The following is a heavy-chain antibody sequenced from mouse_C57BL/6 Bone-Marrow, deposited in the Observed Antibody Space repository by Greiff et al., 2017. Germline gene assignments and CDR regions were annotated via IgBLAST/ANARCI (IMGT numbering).Heavy chain of an antibody. D-gene: IGHD1-1*01. CDR1: GYTFTSYW. CDR2: INPSSGYP. CDR3: ARGHYYGSSYVTWFAY. V-gene: IGHV1-7*01. J-gene: IGHJ3*01. Sequence: VKLQESGAELAKPGASVKLSCKASGYTFTSYWMHWVKQRPGQGLAWIGYINPSSGYPKYNQKFKDKATLTADKSSSTAYMQLSSLTYEDSAVYYCARGHYYGSSYVTWFAYWGQGTLVTVSA.